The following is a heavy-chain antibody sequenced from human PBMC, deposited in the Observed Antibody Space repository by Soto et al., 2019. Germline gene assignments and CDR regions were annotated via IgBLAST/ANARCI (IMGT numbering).Heavy chain of an antibody. Sequence: SETLSLTCTVSGGSISSGGYYWSWIRQHPGKGLEWIGYIYYSGSTYYNPPLKSRVTISVDTSKNQFSLKLSSVTAADTAVYYCARGYCSSTSCYRFDPWGQGTLVTVSS. D-gene: IGHD2-2*01. CDR3: ARGYCSSTSCYRFDP. CDR1: GGSISSGGYY. V-gene: IGHV4-31*03. J-gene: IGHJ5*02. CDR2: IYYSGST.